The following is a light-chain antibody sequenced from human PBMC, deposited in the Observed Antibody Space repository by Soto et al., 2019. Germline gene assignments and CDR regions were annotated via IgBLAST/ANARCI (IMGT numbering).Light chain of an antibody. Sequence: DVAMTQSPLSLPVTLGQPASISCRSSQSLTYSDGNTYLNWFHLRPGQSPRRLIYKVSNRDSGVLAIFSGCGFGTEFTLKISRVEAEDVGLDYCIQGTLWPPYTFGRGTKRGI. CDR1: QSLTYSDGNTY. V-gene: IGKV2-30*01. CDR3: IQGTLWPPYT. CDR2: KVS. J-gene: IGKJ2*01.